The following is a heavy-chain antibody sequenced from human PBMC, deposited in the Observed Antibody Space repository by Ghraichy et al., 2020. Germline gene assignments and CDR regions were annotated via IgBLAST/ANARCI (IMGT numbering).Heavy chain of an antibody. Sequence: LSLTCAASGFAFSTYAMSWVRQAPGKGLEWVSGISGSGGNTYYADSVKGRFTISRDNSKNTQYLQMNSLRAEDTAVYYCAKMDVPNVVVPAAIDYWGQGTLVTVSS. D-gene: IGHD2-2*01. CDR3: AKMDVPNVVVPAAIDY. V-gene: IGHV3-23*01. J-gene: IGHJ4*02. CDR2: ISGSGGNT. CDR1: GFAFSTYA.